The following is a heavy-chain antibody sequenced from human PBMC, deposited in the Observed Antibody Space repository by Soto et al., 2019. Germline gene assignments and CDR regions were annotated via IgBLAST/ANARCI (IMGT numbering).Heavy chain of an antibody. Sequence: QVQLVQSGAEVKKPGASVKVSCKASGYTFTGYYMHWVRQAPGQGLEWMGWINPNSGGTNYAQKFQGWVTMTRATSISTAYMELSRLRSDDTAVYYCARDLYSSSWYGGWNYFDYWGQGTLVTVSS. J-gene: IGHJ4*02. CDR1: GYTFTGYY. CDR3: ARDLYSSSWYGGWNYFDY. V-gene: IGHV1-2*04. CDR2: INPNSGGT. D-gene: IGHD6-13*01.